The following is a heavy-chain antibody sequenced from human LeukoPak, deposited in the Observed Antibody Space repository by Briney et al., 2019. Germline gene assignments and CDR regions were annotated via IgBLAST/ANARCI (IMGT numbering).Heavy chain of an antibody. CDR3: ARHFGSSCPTLEIYYFHY. CDR1: GGSISSYY. J-gene: IGHJ4*02. V-gene: IGHV4-59*08. D-gene: IGHD6-13*01. CDR2: IYYSGST. Sequence: TSETLSPTCTASGGSISSYYWSWIRQPPGKGLEWIGYIYYSGSTNYNPSLKSRVTISIDTSKNQFSLRLSSVTAADTAVYYCARHFGSSCPTLEIYYFHYWGQGTLVTVSS.